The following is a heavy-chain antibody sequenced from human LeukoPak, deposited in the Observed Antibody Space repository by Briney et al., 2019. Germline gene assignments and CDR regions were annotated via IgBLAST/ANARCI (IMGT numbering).Heavy chain of an antibody. V-gene: IGHV3-30*18. D-gene: IGHD4-17*01. Sequence: PGGSLRLSCAASGFTFSSYGMHWVRQAPGKGLEWVAVISYDGSNKYYADSVKGRFTISRDNSKNTLYLQMNSLRAEDTAVYYCANYYGDDGAAFDIWGQGTMVTVSS. CDR1: GFTFSSYG. CDR3: ANYYGDDGAAFDI. CDR2: ISYDGSNK. J-gene: IGHJ3*02.